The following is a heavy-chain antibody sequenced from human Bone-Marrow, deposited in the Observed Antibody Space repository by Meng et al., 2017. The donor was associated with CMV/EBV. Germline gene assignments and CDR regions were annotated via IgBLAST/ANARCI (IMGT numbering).Heavy chain of an antibody. CDR2: ISGSGGST. Sequence: VGFGGGLVESWGSLRLSCAGSGLTFSSYDMSWVRQAPGKGLEWVSAISGSGGSTYYADSVKGRFTISRENSKNTLYLKMNSLRAEDTAVYYCAKSDDYGDSDFWGQGTLVTVSS. D-gene: IGHD4-17*01. CDR3: AKSDDYGDSDF. V-gene: IGHV3-23*04. CDR1: GLTFSSYD. J-gene: IGHJ4*02.